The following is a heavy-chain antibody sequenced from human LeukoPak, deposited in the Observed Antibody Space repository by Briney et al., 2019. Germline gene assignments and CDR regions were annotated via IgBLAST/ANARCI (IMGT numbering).Heavy chain of an antibody. Sequence: SETLSLTCTVSGGSISSYYWSCIRQPPGKGLEWIGYIYYSGSTNYHHSLKSRVTISVDTSKNQFSLKQSSVTAADTAVYYCARQVGSYSPFDYWGQGTLVTVSS. V-gene: IGHV4-59*08. D-gene: IGHD1-26*01. CDR2: IYYSGST. CDR3: ARQVGSYSPFDY. J-gene: IGHJ4*02. CDR1: GGSISSYY.